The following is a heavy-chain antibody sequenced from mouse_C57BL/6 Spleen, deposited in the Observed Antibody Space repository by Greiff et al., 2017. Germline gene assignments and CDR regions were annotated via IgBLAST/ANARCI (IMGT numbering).Heavy chain of an antibody. V-gene: IGHV1-4*01. CDR2: INPSSGYT. J-gene: IGHJ2*01. D-gene: IGHD2-5*01. CDR1: GYTFTSYT. CDR3: ARNSNLDY. Sequence: VQLQQSGAELARPGASVKMSCTASGYTFTSYTMHWVKQRPGQGLEWIGYINPSSGYTKYNQKFKDKATLTADKSSSTAYRQLSSLTSEDSAVYYCARNSNLDYWGQGTTLTVSS.